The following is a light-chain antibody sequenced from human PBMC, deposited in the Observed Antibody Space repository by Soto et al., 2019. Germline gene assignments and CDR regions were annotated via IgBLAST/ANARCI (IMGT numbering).Light chain of an antibody. CDR3: QQLNSYSIFT. Sequence: DIQLTQSPSFLSASVGDRVTITCRASQDISSYLAWYQQKPGKAPKLLIFGASTLQSGVPSRFSGSGSGTEFTLTISSLQPEDFATYYCQQLNSYSIFTFGPGTKLDI. CDR2: GAS. V-gene: IGKV1-9*01. CDR1: QDISSY. J-gene: IGKJ3*01.